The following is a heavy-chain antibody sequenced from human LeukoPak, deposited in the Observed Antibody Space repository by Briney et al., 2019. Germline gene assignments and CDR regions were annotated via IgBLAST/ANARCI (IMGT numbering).Heavy chain of an antibody. V-gene: IGHV4-4*07. CDR1: GGSISSYY. CDR3: ARDLPGRDWFDP. D-gene: IGHD1-26*01. Sequence: PSETLSLTCTVSGGSISSYYWSWIRQPAGKGLEWIGRIYTSGNTNYNPSLKSRVTISVDKSKNQFSLKLSSVTAADTAVYYCARDLPGRDWFDPRGQGTLVTVSS. J-gene: IGHJ5*02. CDR2: IYTSGNT.